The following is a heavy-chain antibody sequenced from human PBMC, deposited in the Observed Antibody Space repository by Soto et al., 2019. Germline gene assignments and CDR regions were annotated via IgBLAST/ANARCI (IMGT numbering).Heavy chain of an antibody. CDR1: GFTASNTY. Sequence: GGSLRLSCAASGFTASNTYMTWVRQPPGKGLECVSVIYTAGGTNYADSVKGRFIISRDNSKNTLYLQMNSPRAEDTAVYYCARALPVAKGGFDPWGQGTLVTVSS. V-gene: IGHV3-53*01. D-gene: IGHD2-2*01. CDR2: IYTAGGT. J-gene: IGHJ5*02. CDR3: ARALPVAKGGFDP.